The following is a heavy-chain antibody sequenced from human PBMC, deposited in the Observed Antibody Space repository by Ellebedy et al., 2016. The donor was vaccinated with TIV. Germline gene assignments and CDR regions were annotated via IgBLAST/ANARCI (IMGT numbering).Heavy chain of an antibody. J-gene: IGHJ5*02. V-gene: IGHV4-59*01. CDR2: IYKSATT. D-gene: IGHD6-19*01. CDR3: ARQSGSGWSDKDGGFDP. CDR1: GGSISNFY. Sequence: MPSETLSLTCSVSGGSISNFYCNWIRQTPEKGLEWIGYIYKSATTKYTPSLQIRVTVSGDTSKNEFSLRLTSVTAADTAVYYCARQSGSGWSDKDGGFDPWGQGTLVTVSS.